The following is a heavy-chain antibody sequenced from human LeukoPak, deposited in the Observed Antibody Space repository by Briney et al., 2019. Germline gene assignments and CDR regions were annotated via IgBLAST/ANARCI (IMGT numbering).Heavy chain of an antibody. CDR2: ISWNSGSI. D-gene: IGHD2-15*01. J-gene: IGHJ4*02. Sequence: GGSLRLSCAASGFTFDNYAMHWVQQAPGKGLEWVSGISWNSGSIGYADSVKGRFTISRDNAKNSLYLQMNSLRAEDTALYYCAKDRSSGGSCYDYWGQGTLVTVSS. CDR3: AKDRSSGGSCYDY. CDR1: GFTFDNYA. V-gene: IGHV3-9*01.